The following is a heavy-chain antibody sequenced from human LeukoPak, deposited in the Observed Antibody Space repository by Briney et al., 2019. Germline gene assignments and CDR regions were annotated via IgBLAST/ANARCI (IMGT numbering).Heavy chain of an antibody. CDR2: ISYDGSNK. D-gene: IGHD1-26*01. CDR3: ASSWGRGDY. CDR1: GFTFSSYA. J-gene: IGHJ4*02. Sequence: PGGSLRLSCAASGFTFSSYAMHWVRQAPGKGLEWVAVISYDGSNKYYADSVKGRFTISRDNSKNTLYLQMNSLRAEDTAVYYCASSWGRGDYWGQGTLVTVSS. V-gene: IGHV3-30-3*01.